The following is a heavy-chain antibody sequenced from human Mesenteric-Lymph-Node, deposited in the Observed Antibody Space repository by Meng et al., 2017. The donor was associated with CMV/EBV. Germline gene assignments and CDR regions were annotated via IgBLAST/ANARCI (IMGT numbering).Heavy chain of an antibody. J-gene: IGHJ3*02. V-gene: IGHV3-7*01. CDR3: ARDIAAFDI. Sequence: GGSLRLSCATSGFTFSSYWMNWVRQAPGKGLEWVANIKEDGSEKYYVDSVKGRFTISRDNAKNTLYLQMNSLRAEDTAVYYCARDIAAFDIWGQGTMVTVSS. CDR2: IKEDGSEK. CDR1: GFTFSSYW.